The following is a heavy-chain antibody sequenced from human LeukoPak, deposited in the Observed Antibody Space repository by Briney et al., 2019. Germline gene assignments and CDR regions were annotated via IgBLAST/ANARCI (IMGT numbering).Heavy chain of an antibody. Sequence: ASVKVSCKASVYTLIDYYIHWVRQAPGQGPEWMGWINPSGGATNYAQKFQGRVTMTKDTSISTAYMELSSLRLENTAVYYWAGDCGYRDSFGLTGWFDPWGQGTLVTVSS. D-gene: IGHD3-22*01. CDR2: INPSGGAT. J-gene: IGHJ5*02. V-gene: IGHV1-2*02. CDR1: VYTLIDYY. CDR3: AGDCGYRDSFGLTGWFDP.